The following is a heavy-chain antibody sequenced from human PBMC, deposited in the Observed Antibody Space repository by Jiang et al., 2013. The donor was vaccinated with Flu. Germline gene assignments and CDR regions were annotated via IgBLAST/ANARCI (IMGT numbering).Heavy chain of an antibody. V-gene: IGHV3-33*01. CDR2: IWYDGSNK. Sequence: RLSCAASGFTFSSYGTHWVRQAPGKGLEWVAVIWYDGSNKYYADSVKGRFTISRDNSKNTLYLQMNSLRAEDTAVYYCAGDSRGSGSYYEFDYWGQGTLVTVSS. CDR1: GFTFSSYG. J-gene: IGHJ4*02. CDR3: AGDSRGSGSYYEFDY. D-gene: IGHD3-10*01.